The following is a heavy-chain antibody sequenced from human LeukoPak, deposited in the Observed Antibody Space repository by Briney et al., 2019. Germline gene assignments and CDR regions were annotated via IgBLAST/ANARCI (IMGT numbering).Heavy chain of an antibody. CDR3: ARGPSSGWCLFDY. V-gene: IGHV3-21*01. Sequence: PGGSLRLSCAASRFTFSSYSMNWVRQAPGKGLEWVSSISSGGDYIYYADSVKGRFTISRDNAKNSLYLQMNSLRAEDTAVYYCARGPSSGWCLFDYWGQGTLVTVSS. D-gene: IGHD6-19*01. CDR1: RFTFSSYS. CDR2: ISSGGDYI. J-gene: IGHJ4*02.